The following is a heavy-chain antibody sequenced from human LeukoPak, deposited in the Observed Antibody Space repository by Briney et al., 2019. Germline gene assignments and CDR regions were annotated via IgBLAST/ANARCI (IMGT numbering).Heavy chain of an antibody. CDR1: GGTFSSYA. J-gene: IGHJ4*02. Sequence: SVKVSCKASGGTFSSYAISWVRQAPGQGLEWMGGIIPIFGTANYAQKFQGRVTITADESTSTAYMELSSLRSEDTAVYYCARDASIYDSNGYYYLWWGQGTLVTVSS. CDR3: ARDASIYDSNGYYYLW. CDR2: IIPIFGTA. V-gene: IGHV1-69*01. D-gene: IGHD3-22*01.